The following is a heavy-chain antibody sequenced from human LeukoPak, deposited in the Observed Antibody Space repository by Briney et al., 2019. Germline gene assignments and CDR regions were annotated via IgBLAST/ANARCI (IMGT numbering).Heavy chain of an antibody. CDR2: ISYDGSVK. J-gene: IGHJ4*02. D-gene: IGHD3-9*01. CDR3: AKEILTGYYIDY. CDR1: GFTFSSYG. V-gene: IGHV3-30*18. Sequence: GGSLRLSCAASGFTFSSYGIQWVRQAPGKGLEWVAVISYDGSVKYYADSVKGRFSISRDNSKNTLYLQMNSLRAEDTAVYYCAKEILTGYYIDYWGQGTLVTVSS.